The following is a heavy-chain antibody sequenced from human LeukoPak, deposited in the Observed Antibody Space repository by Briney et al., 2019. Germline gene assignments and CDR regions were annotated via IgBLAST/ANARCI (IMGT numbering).Heavy chain of an antibody. D-gene: IGHD3-3*01. Sequence: QPGGSLRLSCAASGFTFSSYWMHWVRQAPGKGLVWVSRINSDGSSTSYADSVKGRFTISRDNAKNTLYLQMNSLRAEDTAVYYCARGASDYDSWSGANWFDPWGQGTLVTVSS. CDR1: GFTFSSYW. J-gene: IGHJ5*02. CDR3: ARGASDYDSWSGANWFDP. CDR2: INSDGSST. V-gene: IGHV3-74*01.